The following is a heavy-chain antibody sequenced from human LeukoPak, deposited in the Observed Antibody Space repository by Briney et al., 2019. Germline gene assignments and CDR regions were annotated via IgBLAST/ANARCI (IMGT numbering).Heavy chain of an antibody. D-gene: IGHD6-19*01. CDR3: ARGSGWYGY. J-gene: IGHJ4*02. Sequence: SETLSLTCTVSGGSISSSSYYWGWIRQPPGKGLEWIGSIYYSGNTYYNPSLKSRVTISVDTSKNQFSLKLSSVTAADTAVYYCARGSGWYGYWGQGTLVTVSS. CDR1: GGSISSSSYY. V-gene: IGHV4-39*07. CDR2: IYYSGNT.